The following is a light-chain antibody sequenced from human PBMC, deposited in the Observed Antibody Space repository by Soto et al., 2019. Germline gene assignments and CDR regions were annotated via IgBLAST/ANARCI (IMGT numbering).Light chain of an antibody. CDR3: QHYNSDPWT. CDR2: DAS. Sequence: DIEMTQSPSTMSASVGDRVTITCRASQTIRRWLAWYQQRPGKAPKVLIYDASTLESGVPARVSGSGSETEFTLNISSLQPEESATYYCQHYNSDPWTFGQGTKVEIK. J-gene: IGKJ1*01. V-gene: IGKV1-5*01. CDR1: QTIRRW.